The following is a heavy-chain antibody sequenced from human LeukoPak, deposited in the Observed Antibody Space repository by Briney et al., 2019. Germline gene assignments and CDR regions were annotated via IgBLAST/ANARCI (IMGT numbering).Heavy chain of an antibody. CDR3: TTSEVGATSLDY. CDR1: GFTFSNAW. CDR2: IKCKTDGGTT. J-gene: IGHJ4*02. Sequence: GGSLRLSCAASGFTFSNAWMSWVRQAPGKGLEWVGRIKCKTDGGTTDYAAPVKGRFTISRDDSKNTLYLQMNSLKTEDTAVYYCTTSEVGATSLDYWGQGTLVTVSS. D-gene: IGHD1-26*01. V-gene: IGHV3-15*01.